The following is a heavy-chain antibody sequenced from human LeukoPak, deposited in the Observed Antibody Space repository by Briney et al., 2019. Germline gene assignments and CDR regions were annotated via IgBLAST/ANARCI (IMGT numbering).Heavy chain of an antibody. Sequence: SVKVSCKASRGTFSKYAISWVRQAPGQGLEWMGRIIPILNITHYAQKCQGRVTIAADKSTSTAYMELSSLRTEDTAVSYCARDDDRAREIDYWGQGTLVTVSS. CDR3: ARDDDRAREIDY. V-gene: IGHV1-69*04. CDR2: IIPILNIT. D-gene: IGHD3-22*01. CDR1: RGTFSKYA. J-gene: IGHJ4*02.